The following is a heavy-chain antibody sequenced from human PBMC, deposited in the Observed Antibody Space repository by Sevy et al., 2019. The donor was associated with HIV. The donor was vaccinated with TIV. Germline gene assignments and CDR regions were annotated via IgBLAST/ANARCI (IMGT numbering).Heavy chain of an antibody. CDR3: AREVRHQFDV. J-gene: IGHJ4*02. D-gene: IGHD3-16*01. V-gene: IGHV4-38-2*02. Sequence: SETLSLTCAVSGYSISYGYYWGWIRQPPGKGLEWIGNIYHSGTTYYNPSLKSRVTISVDTSKNQFSLKLNSVTAADTAVYYCAREVRHQFDVWGQGTLVIVSS. CDR2: IYHSGTT. CDR1: GYSISYGYY.